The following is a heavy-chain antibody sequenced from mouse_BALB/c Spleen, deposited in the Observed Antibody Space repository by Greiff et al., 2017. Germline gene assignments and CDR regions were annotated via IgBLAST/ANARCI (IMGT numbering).Heavy chain of an antibody. D-gene: IGHD2-2*01. CDR2: ISSGGSYT. V-gene: IGHV5-9-3*01. CDR3: ARQRDGYDDGYFDY. J-gene: IGHJ2*01. CDR1: GFTFSSYA. Sequence: EVQRVESGGGLVKPGGSLKLSCAASGFTFSSYAMSWVRQTPEKRLEWVATISSGGSYTYYPDSVKGRFTISRDNAKNTLYLQMSSLRSEDTAMYYCARQRDGYDDGYFDYWGQGTTLTVSS.